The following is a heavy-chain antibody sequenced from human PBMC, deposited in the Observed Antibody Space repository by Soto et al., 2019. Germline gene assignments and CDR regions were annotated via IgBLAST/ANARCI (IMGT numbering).Heavy chain of an antibody. Sequence: SETLSLTCAVSGGSMSSGGYSWSWIRQPPGKGLEWIGYIYHSGSTYYNPSLKSRVTISVDSSKNQFSLKLSSVTAADTAVYYCARNGDCTRPGCIVGWFDPWGPGTLVTVSS. D-gene: IGHD2-8*01. J-gene: IGHJ5*02. CDR3: ARNGDCTRPGCIVGWFDP. CDR1: GGSMSSGGYS. V-gene: IGHV4-30-2*01. CDR2: IYHSGST.